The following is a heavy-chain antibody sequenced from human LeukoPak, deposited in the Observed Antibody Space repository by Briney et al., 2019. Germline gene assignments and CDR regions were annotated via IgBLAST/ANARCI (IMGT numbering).Heavy chain of an antibody. CDR2: ISRSANSI. CDR1: VFIIRSYE. Sequence: PGGSLRLSCAPSVFIIRSYEMNWVRQAPGKGLEWVSYISRSANSIYYADSVKGRFTISRDNAKNLLYLQMNSLTTDDTAVYYCWSVGGLQNPIDYWGQGTLVTVSS. D-gene: IGHD5-24*01. J-gene: IGHJ4*02. V-gene: IGHV3-48*03. CDR3: WSVGGLQNPIDY.